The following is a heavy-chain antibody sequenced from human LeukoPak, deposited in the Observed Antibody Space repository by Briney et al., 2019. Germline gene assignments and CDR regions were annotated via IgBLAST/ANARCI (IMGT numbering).Heavy chain of an antibody. D-gene: IGHD4-23*01. CDR1: GGAISGGGYS. CDR3: ARGTNYGGNFDY. CDR2: IYHSGST. J-gene: IGHJ4*02. Sequence: PSQTLSLTCEVSGGAISGGGYSWSWIRQPPGKGLEWIGYIYHSGSTYYNPSLKSRVTISVDRSKNQFSLKLSSVTAADTAVYYCARGTNYGGNFDYWGQGTLVTVSS. V-gene: IGHV4-30-2*01.